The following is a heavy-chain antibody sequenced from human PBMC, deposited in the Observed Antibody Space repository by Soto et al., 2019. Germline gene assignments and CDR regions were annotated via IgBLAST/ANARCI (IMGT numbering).Heavy chain of an antibody. J-gene: IGHJ4*02. CDR2: ISAKNGNT. CDR1: GYNLSTYT. Sequence: QVHLVQSGGEVKKPGASVIVSCKTSGYNLSTYTITWVRQAPGHGLEWIGWISAKNGNTDYPRQFQGRVTVTMDTSTTSSSMGVRHLRSDATAVYYFASGYFVHFFDFWGQGALVTVS. V-gene: IGHV1-18*04. CDR3: ASGYFVHFFDF. D-gene: IGHD3-22*01.